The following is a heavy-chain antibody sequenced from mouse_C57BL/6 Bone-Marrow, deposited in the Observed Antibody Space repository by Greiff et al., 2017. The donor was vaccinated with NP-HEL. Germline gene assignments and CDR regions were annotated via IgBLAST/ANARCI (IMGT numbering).Heavy chain of an antibody. Sequence: QVQLQQPGAELVKPGASVKLSCKASGYTFTSYWMQWVKQRPGQGLEWIGEIDPSDSYTNYNHKFKGKATLAVDTSSSTAYMQLSSLTSEDAAVYYCARDGYYIFDYWGQGTTLTVSA. CDR3: ARDGYYIFDY. CDR1: GYTFTSYW. D-gene: IGHD2-3*01. J-gene: IGHJ2*01. V-gene: IGHV1-50*01. CDR2: IDPSDSYT.